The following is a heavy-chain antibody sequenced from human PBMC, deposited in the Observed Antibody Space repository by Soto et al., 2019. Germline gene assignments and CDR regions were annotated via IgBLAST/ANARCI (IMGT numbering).Heavy chain of an antibody. D-gene: IGHD3-22*01. Sequence: SETLSLTCTVSGGSISSSSYYWGWIRQPPGKGLEWIGSIYYSGSTYYNPSLKSRVTISVDASKNQFSLKLSSVTAADTAVYYCARHGLYNDSSGYNTEAFDIWGQGTMVTVSS. CDR3: ARHGLYNDSSGYNTEAFDI. CDR2: IYYSGST. J-gene: IGHJ3*02. CDR1: GGSISSSSYY. V-gene: IGHV4-39*01.